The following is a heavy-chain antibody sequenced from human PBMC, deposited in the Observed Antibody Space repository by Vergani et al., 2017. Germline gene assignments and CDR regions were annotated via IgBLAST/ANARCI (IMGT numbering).Heavy chain of an antibody. CDR2: ISSSSSYT. J-gene: IGHJ4*02. V-gene: IGHV3-11*06. CDR1: GFTFSDYY. Sequence: VQLLESGGGLVKPGGSLRLSCAASGFTFSDYYMSWIRQAPGKGLEWVSYISSSSSYTNYADSVTGRFTISRDNAKNSLYLQMNSLRAEDTAVYYCARGHSSGWSNLFDYWGQGTLVTVSS. D-gene: IGHD6-19*01. CDR3: ARGHSSGWSNLFDY.